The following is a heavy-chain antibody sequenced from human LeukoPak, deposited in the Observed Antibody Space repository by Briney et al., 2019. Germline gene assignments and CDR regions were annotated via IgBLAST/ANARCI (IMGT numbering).Heavy chain of an antibody. V-gene: IGHV1-2*02. D-gene: IGHD1-26*01. CDR1: GYTFTSYD. J-gene: IGHJ6*02. CDR3: ARVRIGYGMDV. Sequence: ASVKVSCKASGYTFTSYDINWVRQATGQGLEWMGWINPNSGGTNYAQKFQGRVTMTRDTSISTAYMELSRLRSDDTAVYYCARVRIGYGMDVWGQGTTVTVSS. CDR2: INPNSGGT.